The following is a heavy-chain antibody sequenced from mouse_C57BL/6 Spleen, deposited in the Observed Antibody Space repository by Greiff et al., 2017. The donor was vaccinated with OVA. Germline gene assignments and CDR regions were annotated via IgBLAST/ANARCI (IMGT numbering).Heavy chain of an antibody. V-gene: IGHV1-69*01. Sequence: QVQLKQPGAELVMPGASVKLSCKASGYTFTSYWMHWVKQRPGQGLEWIGEIDPSASYTNYNQKFKGKATLTVDKSSSTAYMQLSSLTSEDSAVYYCAREEIYYGNYRFAYWGQGTLVTVSA. J-gene: IGHJ3*01. CDR3: AREEIYYGNYRFAY. CDR1: GYTFTSYW. CDR2: IDPSASYT. D-gene: IGHD2-1*01.